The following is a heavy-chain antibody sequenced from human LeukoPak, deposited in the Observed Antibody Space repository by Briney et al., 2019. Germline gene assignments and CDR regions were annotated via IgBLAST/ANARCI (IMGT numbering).Heavy chain of an antibody. D-gene: IGHD5-24*01. J-gene: IGHJ4*02. V-gene: IGHV4-59*01. CDR3: ARARREMATTPYFDY. CDR2: IYYSGST. CDR1: GGSISSYY. Sequence: SETLSLTCTVSGGSISSYYWSWIRQPPGKGLEWIGYIYYSGSTNYNPSLKSRVTISVDTSKNQFSLKLSSVTAADTAVYYCARARREMATTPYFDYWGQGTLVTVSP.